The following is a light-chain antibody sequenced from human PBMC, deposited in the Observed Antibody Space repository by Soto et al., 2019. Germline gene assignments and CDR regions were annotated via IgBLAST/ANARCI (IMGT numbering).Light chain of an antibody. CDR1: SSNIGADYD. J-gene: IGLJ3*02. Sequence: QSVLTQPPSVSGAPGQRVTISCTGSSSNIGADYDVHWYQQLPGTAPKLLIYGNSNRPSGVPDRCSGSKSGTSASLAITGLQAEDEADYYCQSYDSSLSAVVFGGGTKVTVL. CDR3: QSYDSSLSAVV. CDR2: GNS. V-gene: IGLV1-40*01.